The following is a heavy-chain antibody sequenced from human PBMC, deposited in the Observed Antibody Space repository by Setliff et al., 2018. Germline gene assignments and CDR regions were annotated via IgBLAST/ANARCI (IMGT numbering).Heavy chain of an antibody. CDR2: IYPSDSHT. D-gene: IGHD6-13*01. J-gene: IGHJ4*02. Sequence: PGESLKISCKGPGYTFTSYWIGWVRQMPGKGLEWLGIIYPSDSHTRYSPSFQGQVTISADRSISTAYLQWSSLKASDTAMYYCARALASAGTVLFDYWGQGTLVTVSS. V-gene: IGHV5-51*01. CDR3: ARALASAGTVLFDY. CDR1: GYTFTSYW.